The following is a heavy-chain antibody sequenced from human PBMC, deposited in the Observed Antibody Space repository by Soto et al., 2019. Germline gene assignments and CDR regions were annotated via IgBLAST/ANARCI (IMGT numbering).Heavy chain of an antibody. CDR3: AKGSGYRPLDY. Sequence: WGSLRLSCAASGFTFSSYGIHWVRQAPVKGLEWVAVISYDGSNKYYADSVKGRFTISRDNSKNTLYLQMNSLRAEDTAVYYCAKGSGYRPLDYWGQGTLVTVSS. D-gene: IGHD5-12*01. CDR1: GFTFSSYG. V-gene: IGHV3-30*18. J-gene: IGHJ4*02. CDR2: ISYDGSNK.